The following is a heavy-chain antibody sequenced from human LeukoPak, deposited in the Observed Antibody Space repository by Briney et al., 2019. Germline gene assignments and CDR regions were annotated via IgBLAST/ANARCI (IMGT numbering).Heavy chain of an antibody. J-gene: IGHJ6*02. CDR1: GYTFASYG. CDR3: ARDGSFRCSSTSCYSGYYYYGMDV. CDR2: ISAYNGNT. Sequence: VASVKVSCKASGYTFASYGISWVRQAPGQGLEWMGWISAYNGNTNYAQKLQGRVTMTTDTSTSTAYMELRSLRSDDTAVYYCARDGSFRCSSTSCYSGYYYYGMDVWGQGTTVTVSS. D-gene: IGHD2-2*01. V-gene: IGHV1-18*01.